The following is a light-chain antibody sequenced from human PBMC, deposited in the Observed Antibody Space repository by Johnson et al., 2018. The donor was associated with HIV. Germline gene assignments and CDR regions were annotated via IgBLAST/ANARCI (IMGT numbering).Light chain of an antibody. CDR3: GAWDSSLNAYV. J-gene: IGLJ1*01. CDR1: SSNIGGDY. Sequence: QSVLTQPPSVSAAPGQKVDISCSGSSSNIGGDYVYWYQQLPGTAPKLLIYDNDKRPSGIPDRFFGSKSGTSATLDITGLQTGDEGDYYCGAWDSSLNAYVFGAGTKVPVL. CDR2: DND. V-gene: IGLV1-51*01.